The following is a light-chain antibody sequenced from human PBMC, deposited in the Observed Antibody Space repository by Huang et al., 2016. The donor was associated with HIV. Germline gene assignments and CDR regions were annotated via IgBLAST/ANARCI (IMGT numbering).Light chain of an antibody. CDR3: QQYSNWPPWT. CDR2: DAS. CDR1: QSVSSN. V-gene: IGKV3-15*01. Sequence: EVVMTQSPATLSVSPGERATLSCRASQSVSSNLAWYQQNSGQAPRLLIYDASTSATGVPVRFSGSGSGTQFTLSISSLQTEDFAFYYCQQYSNWPPWTFGQGTKVEIK. J-gene: IGKJ1*01.